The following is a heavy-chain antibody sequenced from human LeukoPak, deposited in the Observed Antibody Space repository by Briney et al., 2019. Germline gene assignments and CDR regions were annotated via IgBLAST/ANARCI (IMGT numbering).Heavy chain of an antibody. CDR1: GGSISSYY. J-gene: IGHJ4*02. V-gene: IGHV4-59*01. Sequence: PSETLSLTCTVSGGSISSYYWSWIRQPPGKGLEWIGYIYYSGSTNYNPSLKSRVTISVDTSKNQFSLKLSSVTAADTAVYYCARIYSSGYYHPQGPFDYWGQGTLVTVSS. CDR2: IYYSGST. CDR3: ARIYSSGYYHPQGPFDY. D-gene: IGHD3-22*01.